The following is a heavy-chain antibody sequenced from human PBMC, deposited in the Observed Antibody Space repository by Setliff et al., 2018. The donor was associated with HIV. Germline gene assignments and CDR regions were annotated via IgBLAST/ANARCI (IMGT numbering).Heavy chain of an antibody. Sequence: GGSLRLSCAASGFTFSSYAMHWVRQAPGKGLEWVAVISYDGSNKYYADSVKGRFTISRDNSKNTLYLQMNSLRAEDTAVYYCARDAGGAGEYFDYWGQGTLVTVSA. D-gene: IGHD7-27*01. CDR1: GFTFSSYA. V-gene: IGHV3-30*04. CDR3: ARDAGGAGEYFDY. CDR2: ISYDGSNK. J-gene: IGHJ4*02.